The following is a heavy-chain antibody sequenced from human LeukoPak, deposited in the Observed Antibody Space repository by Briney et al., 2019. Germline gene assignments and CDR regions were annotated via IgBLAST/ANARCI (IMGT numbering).Heavy chain of an antibody. V-gene: IGHV3-9*01. CDR3: AKDTSSSSSFFYLDV. CDR1: GFTFDDYA. CDR2: ISWNSHKM. D-gene: IGHD6-6*01. Sequence: GRSLRLSCAASGFTFDDYAMHWVRQAPGKGLEWVSGISWNSHKMDYADSVRGRFTISRDNDKNSVYLQMNSLTAEDTALYYCAKDTSSSSSFFYLDVWGKGTAVTVSS. J-gene: IGHJ6*03.